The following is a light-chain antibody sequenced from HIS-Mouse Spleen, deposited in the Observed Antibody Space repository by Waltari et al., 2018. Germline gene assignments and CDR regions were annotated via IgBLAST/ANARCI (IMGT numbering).Light chain of an antibody. CDR1: SLRSYY. CDR3: NSRHSSGSHLV. CDR2: GNN. V-gene: IGLV3-19*01. J-gene: IGLJ2*01. Sequence: SSALTQDPAVSVALGQTVRITCQGDSLRSYYASWDQQKPGQAPVLVIYGNNNRPSGSPDRFSGPSSGNTASLTITGAQAEEEADYYCNSRHSSGSHLVFGGGTKLTVL.